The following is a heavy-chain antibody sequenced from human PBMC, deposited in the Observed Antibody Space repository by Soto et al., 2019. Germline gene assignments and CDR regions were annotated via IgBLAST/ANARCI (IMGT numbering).Heavy chain of an antibody. Sequence: PVGSLRLSCEHSGFTFDDYAMHWVRQVPGEGLEWVSGISGNSDEIDYADSVKGRFTISRDNAKKSLYLQMHSLRADDTALYYCAISTGSYYSDFDYWGQGTLVTVSS. V-gene: IGHV3-9*01. CDR1: GFTFDDYA. D-gene: IGHD1-26*01. J-gene: IGHJ4*02. CDR2: ISGNSDEI. CDR3: AISTGSYYSDFDY.